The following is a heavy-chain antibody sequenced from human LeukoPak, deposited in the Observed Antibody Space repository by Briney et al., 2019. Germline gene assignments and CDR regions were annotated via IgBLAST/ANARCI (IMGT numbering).Heavy chain of an antibody. CDR2: IYASGAST. CDR1: GFTFRSYA. D-gene: IGHD3-3*01. V-gene: IGHV3-23*01. CDR3: ATDFEQDSWSGHSD. J-gene: IGHJ4*02. Sequence: GGSLRLSCAASGFTFRSYAMSWVRQAPGQGLEWVSIIYASGASTNYADSVRGRFTTFRDNSNNMVYLQMNSLRAEDTAIYYCATDFEQDSWSGHSDWGQGTLVTVSS.